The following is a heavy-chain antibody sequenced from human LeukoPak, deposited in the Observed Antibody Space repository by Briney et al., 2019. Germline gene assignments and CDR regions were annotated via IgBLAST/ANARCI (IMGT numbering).Heavy chain of an antibody. V-gene: IGHV4-59*01. CDR3: ARECYDSGRDAFDI. CDR2: IYYSGST. J-gene: IGHJ3*02. CDR1: GGSINSYY. D-gene: IGHD3-22*01. Sequence: PSETLSLTCTVSGGSINSYYWNWIRQPPGKGLEWIGYIYYSGSTDYNSSLKSRVTISVETSKNQFSLKMNSVTTADTAVYYCARECYDSGRDAFDIWGQGTMVTVS.